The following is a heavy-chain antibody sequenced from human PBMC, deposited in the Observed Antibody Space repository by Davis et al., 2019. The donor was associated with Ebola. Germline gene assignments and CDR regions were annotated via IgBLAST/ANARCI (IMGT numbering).Heavy chain of an antibody. V-gene: IGHV3-11*06. CDR3: AKIGGVGLTFYYDQ. CDR1: GFTFSDEY. CDR2: ISSTSRYT. Sequence: PGGSLRLSCAASGFTFSDEYMGWIRQAPGKGPEWVSDISSTSRYTSYAGSVKGRFTVSRDNAKNSLDLQMNDLRAEDTAVYYCAKIGGVGLTFYYDQWGQGALVTVSS. D-gene: IGHD1-26*01. J-gene: IGHJ4*02.